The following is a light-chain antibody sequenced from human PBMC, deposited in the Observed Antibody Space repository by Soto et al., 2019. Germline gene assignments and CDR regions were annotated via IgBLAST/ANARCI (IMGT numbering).Light chain of an antibody. CDR2: KVS. CDR1: SSDVGGYNY. CDR3: SSYTTSSTHV. V-gene: IGLV2-14*01. J-gene: IGLJ1*01. Sequence: QSVLTQPASVSGSPGQSITISCTGTSSDVGGYNYVSWYQHHPGKAPTLMIYKVSNRPSGVSNRFSGSKSGNTASRTISGLQAEDEADYYCSSYTTSSTHVFGTGTKV.